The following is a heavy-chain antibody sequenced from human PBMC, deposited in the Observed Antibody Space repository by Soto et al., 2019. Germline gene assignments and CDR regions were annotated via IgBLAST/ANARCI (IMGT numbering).Heavy chain of an antibody. J-gene: IGHJ4*02. D-gene: IGHD2-21*02. V-gene: IGHV4-59*13. CDR1: GGSIRTYY. CDR3: ARVGATAEFDY. CDR2: MSYSGRT. Sequence: SETLSLTCTVSGGSIRTYYWSWIRQPPGNRLEWIGYMSYSGRTDYNFSLKSRVTISGDTSKNHFSLKLTSVTAADTAIYYCARVGATAEFDYWGLGTLVTVSS.